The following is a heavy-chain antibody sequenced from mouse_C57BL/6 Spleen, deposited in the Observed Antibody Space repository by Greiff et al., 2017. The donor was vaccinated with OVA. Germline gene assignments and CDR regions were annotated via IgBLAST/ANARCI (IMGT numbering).Heavy chain of an antibody. D-gene: IGHD2-2*01. CDR1: GSNIKDYY. V-gene: IGHV14-2*01. CDR3: ARGLRQGWYFDV. Sequence: EVQRVESGAELVKPGASVKLSCTASGSNIKDYYMHWVKQRTEQGLGWIGRIDPEDGETKYAPKFQGKATIPADTSSNTAYLQLSCLTSEDTAVYYCARGLRQGWYFDVWGTGTTVTVSA. CDR2: IDPEDGET. J-gene: IGHJ1*03.